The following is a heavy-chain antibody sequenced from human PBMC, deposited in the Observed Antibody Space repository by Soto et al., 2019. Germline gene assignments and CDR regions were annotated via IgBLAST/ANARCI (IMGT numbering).Heavy chain of an antibody. D-gene: IGHD2-2*01. CDR1: GGSISSSSYY. CDR2: IYYSGST. Sequence: QLQLQESGPGLVKPSETLSLTCTVSGGSISSSSYYWGWIRQPPGTGLEWIGSIYYSGSTYYNPSLKSRVTISVDTSKNQFSLKLSSVTAADTAVYYCARHARYCSSTSCYGSYYYGMDVWGQGTTVTVSS. V-gene: IGHV4-39*01. CDR3: ARHARYCSSTSCYGSYYYGMDV. J-gene: IGHJ6*01.